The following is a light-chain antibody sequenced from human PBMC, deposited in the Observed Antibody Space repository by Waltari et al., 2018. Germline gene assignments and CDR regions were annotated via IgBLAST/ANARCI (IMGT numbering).Light chain of an antibody. Sequence: DIVMTQSPATLSVSPGERASQSVSSNLAWYQQKPGQAPRLLIYGASTMATGNPARFSGSGSGTEFTLTTSSLLSEDFAVDYCQQYNNWPRGTFGQGTRLEIK. CDR2: GAS. CDR1: QSVSSN. J-gene: IGKJ5*01. V-gene: IGKV3-15*01. CDR3: QQYNNWPRGT.